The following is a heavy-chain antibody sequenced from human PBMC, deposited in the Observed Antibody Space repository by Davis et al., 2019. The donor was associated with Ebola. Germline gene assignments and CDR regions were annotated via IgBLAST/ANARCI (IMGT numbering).Heavy chain of an antibody. CDR2: INAGNGNT. CDR1: GYIFTSYA. J-gene: IGHJ4*02. Sequence: ASVKVSCKASGYIFTSYAIHWVRQAPGQRLEWMGWINAGNGNTKYSQKFQGRVTITRDTSASTAYMELSSLRSEDTAVYYCAREIAVAGFDYWGQGTLVTVSS. V-gene: IGHV1-3*01. CDR3: AREIAVAGFDY. D-gene: IGHD6-19*01.